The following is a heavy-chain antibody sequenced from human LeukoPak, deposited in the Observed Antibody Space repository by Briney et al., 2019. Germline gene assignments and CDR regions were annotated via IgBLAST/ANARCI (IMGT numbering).Heavy chain of an antibody. V-gene: IGHV5-51*01. CDR2: IYPGDSDT. Sequence: GESLKISCKGSGYSFTSYWIGWVRQMPGKGLEWMAFIYPGDSDTRYSPSFQGQVTISADKSITTAHLQGSSLKASDTAMYYCARGATVTTFDYWGQGALVTVSS. CDR3: ARGATVTTFDY. D-gene: IGHD4-17*01. J-gene: IGHJ4*02. CDR1: GYSFTSYW.